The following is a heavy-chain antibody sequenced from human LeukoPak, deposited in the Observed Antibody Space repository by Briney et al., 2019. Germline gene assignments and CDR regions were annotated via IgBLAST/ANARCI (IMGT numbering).Heavy chain of an antibody. J-gene: IGHJ5*02. CDR1: GFTFSSYA. CDR3: AKGRALDFYGDYGSFWFDP. CDR2: IYSGGST. D-gene: IGHD4-17*01. Sequence: PGGSLRLSCAASGFTFSSYAMSWVRQAPGKGLEWVSVIYSGGSTYYADPVKGRFTISRDNSKNTLYLQMNSLRAEDTAVYYCAKGRALDFYGDYGSFWFDPWGQGTLVTVSS. V-gene: IGHV3-23*03.